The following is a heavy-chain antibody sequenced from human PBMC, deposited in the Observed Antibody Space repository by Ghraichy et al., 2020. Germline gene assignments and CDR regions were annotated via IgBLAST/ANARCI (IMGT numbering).Heavy chain of an antibody. J-gene: IGHJ4*02. D-gene: IGHD4-17*01. CDR2: VNSDGSST. V-gene: IGHV3-74*01. CDR3: ARLGASTVTL. Sequence: GGSPRLSCAASGFTFSSYWMHWVRQAPGKGLVWVSRVNSDGSSTSYADSVKGRFTISRDNAKNTLYLQMNSLRAEDTAVFYCARLGASTVTLWGQVTLVTVSS. CDR1: GFTFSSYW.